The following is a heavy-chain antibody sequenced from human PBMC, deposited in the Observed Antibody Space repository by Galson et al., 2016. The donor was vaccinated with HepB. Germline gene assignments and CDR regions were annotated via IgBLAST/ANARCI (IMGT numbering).Heavy chain of an antibody. CDR2: IWKDGTQK. V-gene: IGHV3-33*01. CDR1: GFTFSRYG. CDR3: ARSDTAMVADLDS. J-gene: IGHJ4*02. D-gene: IGHD5-18*01. Sequence: SLRLSCAASGFTFSRYGMHWVRQAPGKGLEWVAVIWKDGTQKYYGESVKGRFNISRDNSNNTLYLQMNSLRGEDTAVYYCARSDTAMVADLDSWGQGTQVIVSS.